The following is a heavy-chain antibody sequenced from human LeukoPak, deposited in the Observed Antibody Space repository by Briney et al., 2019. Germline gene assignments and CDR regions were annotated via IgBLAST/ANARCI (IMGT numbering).Heavy chain of an antibody. D-gene: IGHD3-10*01. J-gene: IGHJ4*02. V-gene: IGHV3-30*03. CDR1: GFTFSRYG. CDR3: ARTLMEQVVRGGFDY. CDR2: ISYDGSNT. Sequence: GRSLRLSCAASGFTFSRYGMHWVRQAPGKGLEWVAVISYDGSNTYYADSVKGRFTISRDNSKNTLYLQMNSLRAGDTAVYYCARTLMEQVVRGGFDYWGQGTQVIVSS.